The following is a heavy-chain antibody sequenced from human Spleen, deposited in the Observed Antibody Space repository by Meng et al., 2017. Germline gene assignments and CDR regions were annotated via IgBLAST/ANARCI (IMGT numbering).Heavy chain of an antibody. CDR2: IRSRAYGGTT. CDR1: GFTFSDYA. J-gene: IGHJ5*02. CDR3: TGGSRFDP. V-gene: IGHV3-49*04. Sequence: GESLKISCTASGFTFSDYAMNWVRQAPGKGLEWGGFIRSRAYGGTTEYVAAVKGRFAISRDDFKSIAYLQMDSLKTEDTAVYYCTGGSRFDPWGQGTLVTVSS. D-gene: IGHD3-10*01.